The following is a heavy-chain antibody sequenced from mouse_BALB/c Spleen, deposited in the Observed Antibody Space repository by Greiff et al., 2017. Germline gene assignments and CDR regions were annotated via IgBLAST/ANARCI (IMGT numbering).Heavy chain of an antibody. CDR2: INPYNGDT. Sequence: VQLKESGPELMKPGASVKISCKASGYSFTSYYMHWVKQSHGKSLEWIGRINPYNGDTFYNQKFKGKATLTVDKSSSTAHMELLSLTSEDSAVYYCGRSGQLGLYAMDYWGQGTSVTVSS. D-gene: IGHD3-2*01. CDR1: GYSFTSYY. CDR3: GRSGQLGLYAMDY. V-gene: IGHV1-37*01. J-gene: IGHJ4*01.